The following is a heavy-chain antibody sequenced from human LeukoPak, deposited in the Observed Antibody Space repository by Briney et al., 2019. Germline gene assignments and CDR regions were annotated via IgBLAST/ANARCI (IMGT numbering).Heavy chain of an antibody. D-gene: IGHD4-17*01. Sequence: SETLSLTCAVYGGSFSGYYWSWIRQPPGKGLEWIGEINHSGSTNYNPSLKSRVTISVDTSKNQFSLKLNSVTAADTAVYYWARAPDYGDYGDWGQGTLVTVSS. V-gene: IGHV4-34*01. CDR3: ARAPDYGDYGD. CDR1: GGSFSGYY. CDR2: INHSGST. J-gene: IGHJ4*02.